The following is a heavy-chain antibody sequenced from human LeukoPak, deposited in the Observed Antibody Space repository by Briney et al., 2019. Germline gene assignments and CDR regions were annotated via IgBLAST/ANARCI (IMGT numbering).Heavy chain of an antibody. CDR3: ARGVTYYYDKIPDY. Sequence: GASVKVSCKASGYTFTSYDINWARQATGQGLEWMGWMNPNSGNTGYAQKFQGRVTMTRNTSISTAYMELSSLRSEDTAVYYCARGVTYYYDKIPDYWGQGTLVTVSS. D-gene: IGHD3-22*01. CDR2: MNPNSGNT. J-gene: IGHJ4*02. CDR1: GYTFTSYD. V-gene: IGHV1-8*01.